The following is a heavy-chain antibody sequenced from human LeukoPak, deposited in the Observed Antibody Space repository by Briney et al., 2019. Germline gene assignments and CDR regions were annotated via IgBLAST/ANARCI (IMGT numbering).Heavy chain of an antibody. CDR3: ATGRSMPT. D-gene: IGHD2-2*01. CDR1: GFSFSNYW. CDR2: INEDGSQK. Sequence: GGSLRLSCSVSGFSFSNYWMGWVRQAPGKGLEWVASINEDGSQKQYVDSVKGRFTISRDNAKNSLYLQVNSLRAEDTAVYYCATGRSMPTWSQGTLVTVSS. V-gene: IGHV3-7*01. J-gene: IGHJ5*02.